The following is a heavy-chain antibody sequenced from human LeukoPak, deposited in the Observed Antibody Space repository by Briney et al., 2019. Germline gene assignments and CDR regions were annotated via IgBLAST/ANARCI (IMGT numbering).Heavy chain of an antibody. D-gene: IGHD3-3*01. CDR2: IYYSGST. CDR3: ARYQGYYDFWSGYFPDAFDI. V-gene: IGHV4-59*08. Sequence: SETLSLTCTASGGSISSYYWSWIRQPPGKGLEWIGYIYYSGSTNYNPSLKSRVTISVDTSKNQFSLKLSSVTAADTAVYYCARYQGYYDFWSGYFPDAFDIWGQGTMVTVSS. J-gene: IGHJ3*02. CDR1: GGSISSYY.